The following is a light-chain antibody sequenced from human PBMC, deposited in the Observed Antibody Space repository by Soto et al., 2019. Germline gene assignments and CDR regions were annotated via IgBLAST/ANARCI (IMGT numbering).Light chain of an antibody. CDR2: EVS. CDR3: SSYAGSNTFCV. J-gene: IGLJ1*01. V-gene: IGLV2-8*01. Sequence: QFALTQPPSASGSPGQSVTISCTGTSSDVGGYNYVSWYQQHPGKAPKLMIYEVSKRPSGVPDRFSGSKSGNTASLTVSGLQAEDEADYYCSSYAGSNTFCVFGTGTKLTVL. CDR1: SSDVGGYNY.